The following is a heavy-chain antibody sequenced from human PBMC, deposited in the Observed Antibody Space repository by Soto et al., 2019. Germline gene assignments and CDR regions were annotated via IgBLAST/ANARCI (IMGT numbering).Heavy chain of an antibody. Sequence: QVQLVQSGPEMKKPGASVKVSCKASGYTFIKYGINWVRQAPGQGLEWMGWITPFSGRTDYASNFRDRVAMTTDPSTSTVYMELTILRSGDTAMYYCARLRGVAVPAASPDGFDIWGQGTMVTVSS. D-gene: IGHD2-2*01. J-gene: IGHJ3*02. CDR2: ITPFSGRT. V-gene: IGHV1-18*01. CDR1: GYTFIKYG. CDR3: ARLRGVAVPAASPDGFDI.